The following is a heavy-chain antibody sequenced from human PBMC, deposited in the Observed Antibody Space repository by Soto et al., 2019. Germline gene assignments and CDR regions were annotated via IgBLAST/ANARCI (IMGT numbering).Heavy chain of an antibody. CDR3: AKPTTVTSYWYFDL. CDR2: VSGSGGST. J-gene: IGHJ2*01. D-gene: IGHD4-17*01. Sequence: EVQLLESGGDLVQPGGSLRLSCAASGFTFSSYAMSWVRQAPGKGLEWVSAVSGSGGSTYYADSVKGRFTISRDNSKNTLYLQMNSLRAEDTAVYYCAKPTTVTSYWYFDLWGRGTLVTVSS. V-gene: IGHV3-23*01. CDR1: GFTFSSYA.